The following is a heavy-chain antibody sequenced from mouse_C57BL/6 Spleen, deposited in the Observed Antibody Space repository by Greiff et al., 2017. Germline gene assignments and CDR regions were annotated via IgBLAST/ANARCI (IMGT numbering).Heavy chain of an antibody. CDR1: GYAFTNYL. V-gene: IGHV1-54*01. Sequence: QVHVKQSGAELVRPGTSVKVSCKASGYAFTNYLIEWVKQRPGQGLEWIGVINPGSGGTNYNEKFKGKATLTADKSSSTAYMQLSSLTSEDSAVYFCARRRPIYYDYDGYFDVWGTGTTVTVSS. CDR2: INPGSGGT. J-gene: IGHJ1*03. D-gene: IGHD2-4*01. CDR3: ARRRPIYYDYDGYFDV.